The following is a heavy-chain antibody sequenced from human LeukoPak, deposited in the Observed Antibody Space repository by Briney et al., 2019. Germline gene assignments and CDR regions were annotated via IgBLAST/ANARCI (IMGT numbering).Heavy chain of an antibody. J-gene: IGHJ2*01. Sequence: PSETLSLTCTVSGGSISSGAYDWGWIRQHPKRGLEYVGYINHSGSTYYNPSLESRVTMSVDTSKNQFSLKLSSVTAADSAVYYYARAARQGFTMIVVPFFYFDLWGRGTLVTVSS. V-gene: IGHV4-31*03. CDR1: GGSISSGAYD. CDR2: INHSGST. CDR3: ARAARQGFTMIVVPFFYFDL. D-gene: IGHD3-22*01.